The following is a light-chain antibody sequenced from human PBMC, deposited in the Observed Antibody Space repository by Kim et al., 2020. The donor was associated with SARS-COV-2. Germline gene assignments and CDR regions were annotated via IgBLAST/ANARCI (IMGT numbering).Light chain of an antibody. Sequence: ELTQPLSVSVALGQTARITCGGNNVGSKYVHWYQQKPGQAPVLVIYRDTNRPSGIPERFSGSSSGNTATLTISRAQAGDEADYYCQLWDSRTEVFGAGAQLTFL. J-gene: IGLJ3*02. CDR1: NVGSKY. V-gene: IGLV3-9*01. CDR3: QLWDSRTEV. CDR2: RDT.